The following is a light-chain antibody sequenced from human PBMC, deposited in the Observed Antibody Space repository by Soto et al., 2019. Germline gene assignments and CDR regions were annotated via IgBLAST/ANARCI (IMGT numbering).Light chain of an antibody. CDR3: EPWDSNTPVV. J-gene: IGLJ2*01. CDR1: SGHSSYS. CDR2: VESSGRY. V-gene: IGLV4-60*02. Sequence: QLVLTQSSSASASLGSSVKLTCTLSSGHSSYSIAWHQQQPGKAPRYLMKVESSGRYNKGSGLPDRFSGSSSGADRYLTISNLLFEDEAEYYCEPWDSNTPVVFGGGTKLTVL.